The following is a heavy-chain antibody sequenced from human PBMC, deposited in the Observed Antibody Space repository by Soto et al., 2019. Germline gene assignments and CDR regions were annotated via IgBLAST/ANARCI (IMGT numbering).Heavy chain of an antibody. V-gene: IGHV1-3*05. Sequence: QVQVVQSGAEEKKPGASVKVSCTASGYTFTGYAMHWVRQAPGQRLEWMGWINAGNGNTKYSQKFQGRVTITRDTSESTANMELSSLRSEDTAVYYCARAVAVPADFDYWGQGTLVTVSS. J-gene: IGHJ4*02. CDR2: INAGNGNT. CDR1: GYTFTGYA. CDR3: ARAVAVPADFDY. D-gene: IGHD6-19*01.